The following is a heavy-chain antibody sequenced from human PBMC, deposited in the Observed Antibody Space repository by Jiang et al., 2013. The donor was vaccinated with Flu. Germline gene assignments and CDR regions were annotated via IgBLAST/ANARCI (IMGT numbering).Heavy chain of an antibody. CDR2: ISGGGSKT. CDR3: AKDHSLVAWLVGMYFDY. Sequence: VQLLESGGGLVQPGGSLRLSCTASGSHFGSYDMSWVRQAPGKGLEWVSGISGGGSKTYYADSVKGRFTVSRDNSKNILYLQMNNLRAEDTAIYYCAKDHSLVAWLVGMYFDYWGQGSLVTVSS. D-gene: IGHD6-19*01. J-gene: IGHJ4*02. CDR1: GSHFGSYD. V-gene: IGHV3-23*01.